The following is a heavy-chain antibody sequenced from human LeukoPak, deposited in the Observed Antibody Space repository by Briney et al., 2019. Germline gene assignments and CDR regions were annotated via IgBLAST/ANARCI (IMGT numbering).Heavy chain of an antibody. CDR3: AREDSRRGSRGYLDY. Sequence: GASVTLSCKASGYTFTSYGISWVRQAPGQGLEWMGWISGYNGNTDYAQKLQGRVTMSTDTSTSTAYMELRSLRSDDTAVYYCAREDSRRGSRGYLDYWGQGTLVTVS. CDR1: GYTFTSYG. CDR2: ISGYNGNT. J-gene: IGHJ4*02. D-gene: IGHD2-15*01. V-gene: IGHV1-18*01.